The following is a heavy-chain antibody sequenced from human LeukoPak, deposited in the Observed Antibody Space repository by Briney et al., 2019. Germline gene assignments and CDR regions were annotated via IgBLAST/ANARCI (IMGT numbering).Heavy chain of an antibody. V-gene: IGHV3-53*01. Sequence: PGGSLRLSCAASGFTVSSNYMSWVRQAPGKGLEWVSVIYSGGSTYYADSVKGRFTISRDNSKNTLYLQMNSLRAEDTAVYYCAKVGVPAAIGVFDYWGQGTLVTVSS. J-gene: IGHJ4*02. D-gene: IGHD2-2*02. CDR3: AKVGVPAAIGVFDY. CDR2: IYSGGST. CDR1: GFTVSSNY.